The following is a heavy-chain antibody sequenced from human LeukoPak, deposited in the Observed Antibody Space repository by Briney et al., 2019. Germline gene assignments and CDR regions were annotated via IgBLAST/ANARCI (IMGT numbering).Heavy chain of an antibody. CDR2: IYYSGST. D-gene: IGHD3-10*01. CDR3: ARDRVYYGSGAPQRYNWFDP. Sequence: SETLSLTCTVPGGSISSGDYYWSWIRQPPGKGLEWIGYIYYSGSTYYNPSLKSRVTISVDTSKNQFSLKLSSVTAADTAVYYCARDRVYYGSGAPQRYNWFDPWGQGTLVTVSS. J-gene: IGHJ5*02. CDR1: GGSISSGDYY. V-gene: IGHV4-30-4*01.